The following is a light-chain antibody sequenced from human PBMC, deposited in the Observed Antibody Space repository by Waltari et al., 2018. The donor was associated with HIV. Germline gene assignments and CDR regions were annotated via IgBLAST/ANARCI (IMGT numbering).Light chain of an antibody. CDR3: GADHGSGSNWV. V-gene: IGLV9-49*01. J-gene: IGLJ2*01. CDR2: VGTGGIVG. CDR1: SGYSNYK. Sequence: QPVLTQPPSASASLGASVTLTCTLSSGYSNYKVDWYQQRPGKGPRFVMRVGTGGIVGSKGDGIPDRFSVLGSGLNRYPTIKNIQEEDESDYHCGADHGSGSNWVFGGGTKLTVL.